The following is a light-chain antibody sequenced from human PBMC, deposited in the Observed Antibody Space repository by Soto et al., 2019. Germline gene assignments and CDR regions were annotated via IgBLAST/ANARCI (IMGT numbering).Light chain of an antibody. Sequence: QSALTQPRSVSVSPGQSVTISCTGTSSDVGGYNYVSWYQQHPGKAPKLMIYDVSKRPSGVPDRFSGSKSGNTASLTISGLQAEDEADYYCCSYAGSYTLVFGTGTKLTVL. CDR2: DVS. V-gene: IGLV2-11*01. CDR1: SSDVGGYNY. CDR3: CSYAGSYTLV. J-gene: IGLJ1*01.